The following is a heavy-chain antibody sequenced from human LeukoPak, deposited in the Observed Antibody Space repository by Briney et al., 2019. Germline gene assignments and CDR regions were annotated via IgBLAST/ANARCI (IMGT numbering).Heavy chain of an antibody. Sequence: GGPLRLSCAASGFTFSNYWMSWVRQAPGKGLEWVAQIKQDGSENYYVDSVKGRFTISRDNAKNSLYLQLNSLRAEDTALYYCARDKQLGATTGSWFDPWGQGTLVTVSS. V-gene: IGHV3-7*01. CDR1: GFTFSNYW. D-gene: IGHD1-26*01. J-gene: IGHJ5*02. CDR3: ARDKQLGATTGSWFDP. CDR2: IKQDGSEN.